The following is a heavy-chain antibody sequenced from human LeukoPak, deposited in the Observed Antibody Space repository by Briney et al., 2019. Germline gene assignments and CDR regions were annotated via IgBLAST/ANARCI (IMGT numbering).Heavy chain of an antibody. J-gene: IGHJ4*02. CDR2: ISGSGGST. D-gene: IGHD3-22*01. CDR3: AKPMNEYDSSGFFHY. V-gene: IGHV3-23*01. CDR1: GFTFSCYG. Sequence: GGPLRLSCAASGFTFSCYGMSWVRKAPGKGLEWVSAISGSGGSTCYDDSVKGRFTISRDNSKNTLYLQMNSLRVEDTAVYYCAKPMNEYDSSGFFHYWGQGTLVTVSS.